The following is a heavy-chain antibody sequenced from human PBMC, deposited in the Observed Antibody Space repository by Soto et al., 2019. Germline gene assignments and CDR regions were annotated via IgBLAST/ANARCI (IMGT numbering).Heavy chain of an antibody. CDR1: VGSLSIYA. CDR2: IIPIFGTA. D-gene: IGHD3-3*01. V-gene: IGHV1-69*13. J-gene: IGHJ6*02. Sequence: SVKGACKSAVGSLSIYAISWGRKAPGQGLEWMGGIIPIFGTANYAQKFQGRVTITADESTSTAYMELSSLRSEDTAVYYCASVSYDFWSGYWRSHYYYYGMDVWGQGTTVTVSS. CDR3: ASVSYDFWSGYWRSHYYYYGMDV.